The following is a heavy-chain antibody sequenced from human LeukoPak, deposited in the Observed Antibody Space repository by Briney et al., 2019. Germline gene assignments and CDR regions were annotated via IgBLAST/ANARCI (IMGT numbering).Heavy chain of an antibody. D-gene: IGHD5-24*01. CDR2: ISTSTGDT. V-gene: IGHV1-18*04. J-gene: IGHJ4*02. CDR1: GYIFTTYN. Sequence: ASVKVSCKPSGYIFTTYNLHWVRQAPGQGLEWMGWISTSTGDTDYARNLRGRVTMSTDASTGTAYMELRRLRSDDTAVYYCARSHNVYFDYWGQGTLLT. CDR3: ARSHNVYFDY.